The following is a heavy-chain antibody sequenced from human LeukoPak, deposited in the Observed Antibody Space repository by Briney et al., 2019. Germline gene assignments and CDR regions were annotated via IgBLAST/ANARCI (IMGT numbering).Heavy chain of an antibody. J-gene: IGHJ3*02. CDR3: AKPPEEPHRPKYYYHTGREGKDAFDI. V-gene: IGHV4-39*01. Sequence: SETLSLTCTVSGGSISSSSYYWGWIRQPPGKGLEWIGSIYYSGSTYYNPSLKSRVTISVDTSKNQFSLNLSSVIAADTALYYSAKPPEEPHRPKYYYHTGREGKDAFDIWGQGTMVTVSS. CDR1: GGSISSSSYY. D-gene: IGHD3-22*01. CDR2: IYYSGST.